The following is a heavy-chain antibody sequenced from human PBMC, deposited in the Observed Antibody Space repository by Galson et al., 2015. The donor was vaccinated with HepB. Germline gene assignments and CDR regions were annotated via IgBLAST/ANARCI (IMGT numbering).Heavy chain of an antibody. CDR2: IYWDDDK. CDR3: AHGVPGIEARFGWFDP. J-gene: IGHJ5*02. V-gene: IGHV2-5*02. CDR1: GFSLSTSGVG. Sequence: PALVKPTQTLTLTCTLSGFSLSTSGVGVGWIRQPPGKALEWLALIYWDDDKRYSPSLKSRLTITKDPSKNQEVLTMTNMDPVDTATDYCAHGVPGIEARFGWFDPWGQGTLVTVSS. D-gene: IGHD6-6*01.